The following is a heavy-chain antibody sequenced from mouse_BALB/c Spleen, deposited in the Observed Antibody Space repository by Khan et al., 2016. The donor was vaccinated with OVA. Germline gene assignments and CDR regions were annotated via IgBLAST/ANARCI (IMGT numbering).Heavy chain of an antibody. CDR2: ISYSGNT. D-gene: IGHD2-10*02. CDR3: AIVYGGDFDY. Sequence: EVQLQESGPGLVKPSQSLSLTCTVTGYSITSDYAWNWIRQFPGNKLEWMGYISYSGNTKYNPSLKSRISVTRDTSKNQIFLQLNSVTAEDTATYYCAIVYGGDFDYWGQGTTLTVSS. J-gene: IGHJ2*01. CDR1: GYSITSDYA. V-gene: IGHV3-2*02.